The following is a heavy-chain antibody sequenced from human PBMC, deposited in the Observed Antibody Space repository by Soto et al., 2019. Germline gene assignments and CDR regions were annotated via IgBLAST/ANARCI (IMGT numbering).Heavy chain of an antibody. CDR3: AKGSGNSVYNFDN. Sequence: EVQLLESGGGLVQPGGSLRLSCAASAFTFSSYAMSWVRQAPGKGLEWVSAISASGGNTYYADSVKGRFTISRDSSKNTLYLQMNSLRADDTAVYYCAKGSGNSVYNFDNWGQGTLVTVSS. V-gene: IGHV3-23*01. CDR1: AFTFSSYA. J-gene: IGHJ4*02. CDR2: ISASGGNT. D-gene: IGHD1-26*01.